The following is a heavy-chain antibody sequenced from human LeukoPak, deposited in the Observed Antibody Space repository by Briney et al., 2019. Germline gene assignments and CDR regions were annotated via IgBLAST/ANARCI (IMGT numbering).Heavy chain of an antibody. D-gene: IGHD6-19*01. V-gene: IGHV3-48*03. Sequence: GGSLRLSCAASGFTFSSSEMNLVRQAPGKGLEWVSYIGSSGSTIYYADSVKGRFTISRDNAKNSLYLQMNSLRAEDMALYYFAKDTSSGWYGGFDYWGQGTLVTVSS. J-gene: IGHJ4*02. CDR3: AKDTSSGWYGGFDY. CDR2: IGSSGSTI. CDR1: GFTFSSSE.